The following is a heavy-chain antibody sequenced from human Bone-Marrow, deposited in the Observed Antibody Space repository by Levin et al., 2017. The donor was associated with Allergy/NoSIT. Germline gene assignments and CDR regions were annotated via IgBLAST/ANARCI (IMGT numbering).Heavy chain of an antibody. Sequence: SCAVSGGSISSSNWWSWVRQPPGKGLEWIGEIYHSGSTNYNPSLKSRVTISVDKSKNQFSLKLSSVTAADTAVYYCARQDYDGSGSYPAYWGQGTLVTVSS. CDR1: GGSISSSNW. CDR3: ARQDYDGSGSYPAY. J-gene: IGHJ4*02. V-gene: IGHV4-4*02. CDR2: IYHSGST. D-gene: IGHD3-10*01.